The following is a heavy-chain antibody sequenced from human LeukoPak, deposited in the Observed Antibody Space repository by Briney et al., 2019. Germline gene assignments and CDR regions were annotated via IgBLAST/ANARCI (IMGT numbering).Heavy chain of an antibody. Sequence: GGSLRLSCAASGLTFSSYGMHWVRQAPGKGLEWVAFIWYDGSNKYYAGSVKGRFTISRDDSKKAVYLEMNSLRVEDTALYYCARDGSGRDIDYWGQGTWVTVSS. CDR1: GLTFSSYG. V-gene: IGHV3-33*01. CDR2: IWYDGSNK. D-gene: IGHD1-26*01. CDR3: ARDGSGRDIDY. J-gene: IGHJ4*02.